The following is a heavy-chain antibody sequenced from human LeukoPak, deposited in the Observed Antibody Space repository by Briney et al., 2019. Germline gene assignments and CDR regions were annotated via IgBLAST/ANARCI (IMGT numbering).Heavy chain of an antibody. Sequence: GGSLRLSCAASGFTFSSYGMSWVRQAPGKGLEWVSTISGSGGSTYYADSVKGRFTISRDSSKNTLYLQMNSLRAEDTAVYYCAKVDPGLYGDSGDYWGQGTLVTVSS. CDR3: AKVDPGLYGDSGDY. D-gene: IGHD4-17*01. CDR1: GFTFSSYG. V-gene: IGHV3-23*01. J-gene: IGHJ4*02. CDR2: ISGSGGST.